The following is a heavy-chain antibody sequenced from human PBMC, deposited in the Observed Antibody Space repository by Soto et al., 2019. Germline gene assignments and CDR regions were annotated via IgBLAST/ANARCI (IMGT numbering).Heavy chain of an antibody. V-gene: IGHV3-30-3*01. CDR2: ISYDGSNK. J-gene: IGHJ3*02. CDR1: GFTFSSYA. D-gene: IGHD2-2*01. CDR3: ARDSVERPSFPDI. Sequence: QVQLVESGGGVVQPGRSLRLSCAASGFTFSSYAMHWVRQAPGKGLEWVAVISYDGSNKYYADSVKGRFTISRDNSKNPLYLQMNSLRAEDTAVYYCARDSVERPSFPDIWGQGTMVTVSS.